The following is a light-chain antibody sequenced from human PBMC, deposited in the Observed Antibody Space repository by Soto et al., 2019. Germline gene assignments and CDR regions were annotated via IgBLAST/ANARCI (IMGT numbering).Light chain of an antibody. CDR2: LGS. J-gene: IGKJ4*01. CDR1: QSLLYSNGYNY. Sequence: DIVMTQSPLSLPVTPGEPASISCRSSQSLLYSNGYNYLDWYLQKPGQSPQLLIYLGSNRASGVTDRFSGSGSGTDFTLKISRVEAEDVGVYYCMQALHTPLTFGGGTRVEIK. CDR3: MQALHTPLT. V-gene: IGKV2-28*01.